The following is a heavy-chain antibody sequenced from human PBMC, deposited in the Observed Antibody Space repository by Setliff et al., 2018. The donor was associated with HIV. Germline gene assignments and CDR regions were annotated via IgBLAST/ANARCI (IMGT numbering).Heavy chain of an antibody. V-gene: IGHV3-23*05. CDR1: GFMFLDYA. CDR3: AKKVPDNHPFDS. J-gene: IGHJ4*02. CDR2: IDTSGTDT. Sequence: PGGSLRLSCAPSGFMFLDYAMSWVSQAPGKGLEWVSSIDTSGTDTYFAASVKGRFTLSRDNSKKAAYLQMNNLRGEDTAVYYCAKKVPDNHPFDSWGRGSLVTVS.